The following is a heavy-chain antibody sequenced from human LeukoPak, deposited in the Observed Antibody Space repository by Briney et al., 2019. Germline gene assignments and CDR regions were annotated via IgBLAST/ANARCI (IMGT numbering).Heavy chain of an antibody. D-gene: IGHD3-3*01. Sequence: SETLSLTCTVSGGSISNYYWSWIRQPPGKGLEWIGYIYYSGSTNYNPSLKSRVIISVDTSKNQFSLKLSSVTAADTAVYYCARGLYDFWSGYYQPGDAFDIWGQGTMITVSS. CDR3: ARGLYDFWSGYYQPGDAFDI. CDR2: IYYSGST. V-gene: IGHV4-59*12. J-gene: IGHJ3*02. CDR1: GGSISNYY.